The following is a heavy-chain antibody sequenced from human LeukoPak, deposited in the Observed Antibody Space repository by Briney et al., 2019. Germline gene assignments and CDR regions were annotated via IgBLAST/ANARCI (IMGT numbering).Heavy chain of an antibody. Sequence: SETLSLTCTVSGGSISSGTYYWSWIRQPAGKGLEWIGRIYTSGSTNYNPSLKSRVTISVDTSKNQFSLKLSSVTAADTAVYYCARGYDILTGYFDYWGQGTLVTVSS. D-gene: IGHD3-9*01. V-gene: IGHV4-61*02. CDR1: GGSISSGTYY. CDR2: IYTSGST. J-gene: IGHJ4*02. CDR3: ARGYDILTGYFDY.